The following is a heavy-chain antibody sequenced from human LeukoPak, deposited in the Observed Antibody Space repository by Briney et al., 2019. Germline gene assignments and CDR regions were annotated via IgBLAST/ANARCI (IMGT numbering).Heavy chain of an antibody. V-gene: IGHV3-23*01. CDR2: ISAGGGST. J-gene: IGHJ4*02. CDR1: GLTFSDYS. D-gene: IGHD6-19*01. Sequence: PPGGSLRLSCAASGLTFSDYSMTWVRQAPGKGLFWVSGISAGGGSTYYADSVKGRFSISRDNSRNTLYLQMNSLRAEDTAVYYCAKYGGSGWSLPYFEYWGQGTLVTASS. CDR3: AKYGGSGWSLPYFEY.